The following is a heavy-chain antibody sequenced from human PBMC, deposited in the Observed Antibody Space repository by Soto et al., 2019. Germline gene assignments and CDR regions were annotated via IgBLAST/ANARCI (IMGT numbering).Heavy chain of an antibody. CDR1: GFTFSSYA. D-gene: IGHD6-19*01. CDR2: ISYDGSNK. CDR3: ARDEGQWLED. Sequence: QVQLVESGGGVVQPGRSLRLSCAASGFTFSSYAMHWVRQAPGKGLEWVAVISYDGSNKYYADSVKGRFTISRDNSKNTLYLQMNSLRAEDTAVYYCARDEGQWLEDWGQGTLVTVSS. J-gene: IGHJ4*02. V-gene: IGHV3-30-3*01.